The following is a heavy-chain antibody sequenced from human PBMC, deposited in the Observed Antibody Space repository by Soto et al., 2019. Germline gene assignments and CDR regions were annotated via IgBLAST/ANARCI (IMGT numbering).Heavy chain of an antibody. Sequence: ASVKVSCKASGYTFTSYGISWVRQAPGQGLEWMGWISAYNGNTNYAQKLQGRVTMTTDTSTSTAYMELRSLRSDDTAVYYCARDRGADLADAFDIWGQGTMVTVSS. CDR2: ISAYNGNT. CDR1: GYTFTSYG. CDR3: ARDRGADLADAFDI. J-gene: IGHJ3*02. V-gene: IGHV1-18*01.